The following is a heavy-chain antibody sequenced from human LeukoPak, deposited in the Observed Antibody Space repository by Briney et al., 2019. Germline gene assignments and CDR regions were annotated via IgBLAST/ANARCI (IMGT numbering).Heavy chain of an antibody. Sequence: ASVKVSCKASGYTFTTYPINWVRQAPGQGLEWMGWIDTNTGSPTYAQGLTGRFVFSLDTSVSTAFLQINSLKAEDTAVYYCARGAGTTNDYYYYYGMDVWGQGTTVTVSS. V-gene: IGHV7-4-1*02. CDR2: IDTNTGSP. CDR3: ARGAGTTNDYYYYYGMDV. D-gene: IGHD1-1*01. J-gene: IGHJ6*02. CDR1: GYTFTTYP.